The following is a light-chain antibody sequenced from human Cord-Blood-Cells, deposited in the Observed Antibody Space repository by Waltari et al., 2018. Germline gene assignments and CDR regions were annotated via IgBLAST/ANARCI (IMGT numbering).Light chain of an antibody. J-gene: IGKJ2*03. CDR1: QSVSSY. CDR2: DAS. CDR3: QRRSIWPPS. V-gene: IGKV3-11*01. Sequence: EIVLTQSPATLSLSPGERATLSCRASQSVSSYFAWYQQKPGQASRRLIYDASISATVIPTSCSGRESGKNSIPTIRSLEPENFALYSWQRRSIWPPSFGQGTKVEIK.